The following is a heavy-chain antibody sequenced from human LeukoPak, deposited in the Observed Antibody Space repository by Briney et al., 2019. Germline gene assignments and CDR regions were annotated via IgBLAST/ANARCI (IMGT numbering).Heavy chain of an antibody. CDR2: MSYSGST. Sequence: SETLSLTCSVSGGSFSNYYWSWIRQPPGKGLEWIGYMSYSGSTKYSPSLKSRVAISVDTSKNQFSLKMTSVTAADTAVYYFAFPSKERLVGFDLWGQGTMVTVSS. J-gene: IGHJ3*01. CDR3: AFPSKERLVGFDL. V-gene: IGHV4-59*01. D-gene: IGHD1-1*01. CDR1: GGSFSNYY.